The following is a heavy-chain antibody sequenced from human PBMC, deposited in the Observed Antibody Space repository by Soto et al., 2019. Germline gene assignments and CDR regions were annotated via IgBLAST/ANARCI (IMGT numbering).Heavy chain of an antibody. CDR1: GFTFSSHA. J-gene: IGHJ4*02. CDR2: ISAGSEGA. D-gene: IGHD2-15*01. CDR3: ARDLWWYLH. Sequence: EVQLLESGGGVVQPGGALRLSCAASGFTFSSHAMSWVRQAPGKGLEWISSISAGSEGAYYADSVKGRFTISRDNSNNTLYLKMNSLRAEDSAVYYCARDLWWYLHWGQGTLVTVSS. V-gene: IGHV3-23*01.